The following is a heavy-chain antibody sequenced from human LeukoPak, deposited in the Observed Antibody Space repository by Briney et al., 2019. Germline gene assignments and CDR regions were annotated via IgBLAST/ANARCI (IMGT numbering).Heavy chain of an antibody. D-gene: IGHD3-3*01. CDR1: GFTFSTYA. V-gene: IGHV4-34*01. CDR2: INHSGST. J-gene: IGHJ5*02. Sequence: TGGSLRLSCAASGFTFSTYAMSWVRQPPGKGLEWIGEINHSGSTNYNPSLKSRVTISVDTSKNQFSLKLSSVTAADTAVYYCARGGSDYDFWSGYYSHNWFDPWGQGTLVTVSS. CDR3: ARGGSDYDFWSGYYSHNWFDP.